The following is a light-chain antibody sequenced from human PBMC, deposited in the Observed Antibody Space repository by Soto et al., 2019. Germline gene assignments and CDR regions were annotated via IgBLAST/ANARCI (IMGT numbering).Light chain of an antibody. V-gene: IGLV2-11*01. CDR3: CSYAGSYTGV. Sequence: QSVLTQPRSVSGSPGQSVTLSCTGTSSDVGGYNYVSWYQQHPGKAPKLMIDDVNKRPSGVPDRFSGSRSGNTASLTISGLQAEDEADYYCCSYAGSYTGVFGGGTQLTVL. J-gene: IGLJ7*01. CDR1: SSDVGGYNY. CDR2: DVN.